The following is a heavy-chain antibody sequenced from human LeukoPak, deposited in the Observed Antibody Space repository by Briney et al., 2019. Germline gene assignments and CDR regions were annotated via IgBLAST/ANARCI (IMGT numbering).Heavy chain of an antibody. Sequence: PSETLSLTCAVSGYSISSGYYWGWIRQPPGKGLEWIGSIYHSGSTYYNPSLKSRVTISVDTSKNQFSLKLSSVTAADTAVYYCGVVKEQLALYYFDYWGQGTLVTVSS. V-gene: IGHV4-38-2*01. J-gene: IGHJ4*02. CDR3: GVVKEQLALYYFDY. CDR1: GYSISSGYY. D-gene: IGHD6-13*01. CDR2: IYHSGST.